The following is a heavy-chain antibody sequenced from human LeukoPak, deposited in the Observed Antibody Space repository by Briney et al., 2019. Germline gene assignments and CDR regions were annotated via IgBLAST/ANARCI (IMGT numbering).Heavy chain of an antibody. J-gene: IGHJ2*01. D-gene: IGHD6-6*01. CDR3: ARLGSSSPIWYFDL. CDR1: GGSIFSSTYY. CDR2: IYYSGST. V-gene: IGHV4-39*01. Sequence: SETLSLTCTVSGGSIFSSTYYWGWIRQHPGKGLEWIERIYYSGSTYYNPSLKSRVTMSVDTSKNQFSLRLTSVTAADTAVYDCARLGSSSPIWYFDLWGRGTLVTVSS.